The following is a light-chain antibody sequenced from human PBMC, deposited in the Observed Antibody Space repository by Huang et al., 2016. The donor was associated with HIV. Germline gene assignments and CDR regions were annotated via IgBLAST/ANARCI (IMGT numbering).Light chain of an antibody. CDR3: QQSYSIPPVT. CDR1: QSISSY. J-gene: IGKJ4*01. Sequence: DIQMTQSPSSLSASVGDRVTITCRASQSISSYLNWYQQKPGKAPKFLIYAASSLQSGVPSRFSGSGSGTDFTLTINSLQPEDFATYYCQQSYSIPPVTFGGGTKVEMK. CDR2: AAS. V-gene: IGKV1-39*01.